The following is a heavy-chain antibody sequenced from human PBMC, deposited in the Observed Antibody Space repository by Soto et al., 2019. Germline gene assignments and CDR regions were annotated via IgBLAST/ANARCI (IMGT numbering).Heavy chain of an antibody. J-gene: IGHJ4*02. CDR2: INPIVGST. Sequence: ASVKVSCKASGYTFTSYYMHWVRQAPGQGLEWMGIINPIVGSTSYAQKFQGRVTITRDKSTSTVYMELSSLRSEDTAVYYCARDPSPHYYDSSGYYPYWGQGTLVTVSS. V-gene: IGHV1-46*01. D-gene: IGHD3-22*01. CDR1: GYTFTSYY. CDR3: ARDPSPHYYDSSGYYPY.